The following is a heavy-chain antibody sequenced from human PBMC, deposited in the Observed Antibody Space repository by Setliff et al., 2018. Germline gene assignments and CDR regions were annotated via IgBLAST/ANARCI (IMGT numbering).Heavy chain of an antibody. Sequence: ASVKVSCKAPGYTFTGYYMHWVRQAPGQGLEWMGRINPNSGGTNYAQKFQGRVTMTRDTSISTAYMELSRLRSDVTAVYYCARVRSSSWLVVNWFDPWGQGTLVTVSS. V-gene: IGHV1-2*06. CDR3: ARVRSSSWLVVNWFDP. D-gene: IGHD6-13*01. CDR2: INPNSGGT. J-gene: IGHJ5*02. CDR1: GYTFTGYY.